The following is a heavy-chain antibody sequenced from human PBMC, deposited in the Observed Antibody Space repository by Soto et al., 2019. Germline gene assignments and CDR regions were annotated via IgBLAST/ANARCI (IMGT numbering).Heavy chain of an antibody. Sequence: QVQLVQSGAEVKKPGSSVKVSCKASGGTFSSYAISWVRQAPGQGLEWMGGIIPIFGTANYAQKFQGRVTITADESTSTADMELSSLRSEDTAVYYCTRALYGGSNWFYPWGQGTLVTVSS. D-gene: IGHD3-16*01. CDR1: GGTFSSYA. J-gene: IGHJ5*02. V-gene: IGHV1-69*01. CDR2: IIPIFGTA. CDR3: TRALYGGSNWFYP.